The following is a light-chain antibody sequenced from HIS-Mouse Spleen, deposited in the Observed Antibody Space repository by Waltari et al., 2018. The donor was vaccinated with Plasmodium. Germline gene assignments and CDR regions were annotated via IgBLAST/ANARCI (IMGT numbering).Light chain of an antibody. CDR3: CSYAGSYTLV. CDR2: DVS. J-gene: IGLJ2*01. Sequence: QSALTQPRSVSGSPGQSVTISCTGTSSVAGVSTYFPWYQQHPGKAPKLMIYDVSKRPSGVPDRFSGSKSGNTASLTISGLQAEDEADYYCCSYAGSYTLVFGGGTKLTVL. CDR1: SSVAGVSTY. V-gene: IGLV2-11*02.